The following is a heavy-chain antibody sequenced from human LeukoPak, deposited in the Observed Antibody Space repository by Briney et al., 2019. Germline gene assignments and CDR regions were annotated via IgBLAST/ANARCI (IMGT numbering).Heavy chain of an antibody. V-gene: IGHV1-8*01. D-gene: IGHD3-9*01. J-gene: IGHJ6*02. CDR3: ARSITIFSPPFLRWCYYYGMDV. CDR1: GYTFTSYD. Sequence: ASVKVSCKASGYTFTSYDINWVRQATGQGLGWMGWMNPNSGNTGYAQKFQGRVTMTRNTSISTAYMELSSLRSEDTAVYYCARSITIFSPPFLRWCYYYGMDVWGQGTTVTISS. CDR2: MNPNSGNT.